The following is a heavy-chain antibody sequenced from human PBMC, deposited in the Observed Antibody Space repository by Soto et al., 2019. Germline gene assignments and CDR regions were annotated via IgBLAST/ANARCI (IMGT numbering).Heavy chain of an antibody. D-gene: IGHD3-22*01. V-gene: IGHV5-51*01. Sequence: GESLKISCQGSGYRLTSYYIAWVRQVPGKGLEWVGIIYPGDSDVKYSPTFQGQVTISADRSNSTAYLQWRSLKASDTAMYFCARHFDSSGYYPDYWGQGTQVTVSS. J-gene: IGHJ4*02. CDR2: IYPGDSDV. CDR1: GYRLTSYY. CDR3: ARHFDSSGYYPDY.